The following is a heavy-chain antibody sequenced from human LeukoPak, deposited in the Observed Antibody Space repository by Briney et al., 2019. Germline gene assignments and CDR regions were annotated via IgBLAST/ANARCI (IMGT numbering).Heavy chain of an antibody. V-gene: IGHV4-31*03. J-gene: IGHJ5*02. CDR3: ARVVVVPAAPFDP. D-gene: IGHD2-2*01. Sequence: SQTLSLTCTVSGGSISSGGYYWSWIRQHPGKGLEWIGYIYYSGSTYYNPSLKSRVTISVDTSKNQFSLKLSSVTAAGTAVYYCARVVVVPAAPFDPWGQGTLVTVSS. CDR1: GGSISSGGYY. CDR2: IYYSGST.